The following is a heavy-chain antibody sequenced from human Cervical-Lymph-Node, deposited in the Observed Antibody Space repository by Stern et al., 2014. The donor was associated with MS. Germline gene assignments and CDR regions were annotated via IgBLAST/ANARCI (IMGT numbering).Heavy chain of an antibody. V-gene: IGHV3-21*01. CDR1: GFTFSSYN. CDR3: ARAMNYFDSSGENLVTYFDY. CDR2: ISTGGAYI. J-gene: IGHJ4*02. D-gene: IGHD3-22*01. Sequence: EVHLVESGGGLVKPGGSLRLSCAASGFTFSSYNMNWVRQAPGKGLEWISSISTGGAYIYYADSMKGRFTISRDNAKNSLYLQMNSLRAEDTAVYYCARAMNYFDSSGENLVTYFDYWGQGTLVTVSS.